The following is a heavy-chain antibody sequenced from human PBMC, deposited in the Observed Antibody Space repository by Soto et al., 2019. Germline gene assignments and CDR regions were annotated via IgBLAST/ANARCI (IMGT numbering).Heavy chain of an antibody. V-gene: IGHV3-30-3*01. CDR1: GFTFSSYA. CDR3: ARDLFWRGHGYYDSSGNINWFDP. D-gene: IGHD3-22*01. Sequence: GGSLRLSCAASGFTFSSYAMHWVRQAPGKGLEWVAVISYDGSNKYYADSVKGRFTISRDNSKNTLYLQMNSLRAEDTAVYYCARDLFWRGHGYYDSSGNINWFDPWGQGTLVTVSS. CDR2: ISYDGSNK. J-gene: IGHJ5*02.